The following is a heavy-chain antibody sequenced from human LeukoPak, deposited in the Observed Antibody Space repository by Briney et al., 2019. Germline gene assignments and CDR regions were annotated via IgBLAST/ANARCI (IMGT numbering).Heavy chain of an antibody. V-gene: IGHV4-59*01. Sequence: PSETLSLTCSVSVGSISSYYWSWIRQPPGKGLEWIGYIYYSGSTNYNPSLKSRITISVDTSKNQFSLMLSSVTAADTAVYYCAKSGRRYYDSSGYYDSDFDYWGQGTLVTVSS. D-gene: IGHD3-22*01. CDR2: IYYSGST. CDR1: VGSISSYY. J-gene: IGHJ4*02. CDR3: AKSGRRYYDSSGYYDSDFDY.